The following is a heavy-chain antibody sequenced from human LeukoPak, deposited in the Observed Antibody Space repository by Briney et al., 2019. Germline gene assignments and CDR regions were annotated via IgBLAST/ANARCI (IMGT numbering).Heavy chain of an antibody. CDR1: GYTFTSYG. Sequence: ASVKVSCKASGYTFTSYGISWVRQAPGQGLEWMGWISAYNGNTNYAQKLQGRVTMTTDTSTSTAYMELRSLKSDDTAVYYCARDQIEWELYYFDYWGQGTLVTVSS. CDR2: ISAYNGNT. V-gene: IGHV1-18*01. CDR3: ARDQIEWELYYFDY. J-gene: IGHJ4*02. D-gene: IGHD1-26*01.